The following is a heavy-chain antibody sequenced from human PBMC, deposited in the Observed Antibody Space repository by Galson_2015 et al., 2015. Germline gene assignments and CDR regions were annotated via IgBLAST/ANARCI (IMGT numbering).Heavy chain of an antibody. J-gene: IGHJ4*02. CDR2: VSSSSSYI. CDR1: GFTFSSYS. CDR3: ASSRTIFGYFDY. Sequence: SLRLSCAASGFTFSSYSMNWVRQAPGKGLEWVSSVSSSSSYIYYADSVKGRFTISRDNAKNSLYLQMNSLRAEDTAVYYCASSRTIFGYFDYWCQGTLVTVSS. D-gene: IGHD3-3*01. V-gene: IGHV3-21*01.